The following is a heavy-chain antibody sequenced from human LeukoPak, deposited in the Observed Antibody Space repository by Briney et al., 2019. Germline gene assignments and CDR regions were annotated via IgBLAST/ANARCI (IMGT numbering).Heavy chain of an antibody. CDR3: ARGVCSGGSCYRRRAMHKAEIFDY. CDR2: INHSGST. D-gene: IGHD2-15*01. Sequence: SETLSVTCAVYGGSFSGYYRSWIRQPPGKGLEWIGEINHSGSTNYNPSLKSRVTISVDTSKNQFSLKLSSVTAADTAVYYCARGVCSGGSCYRRRAMHKAEIFDYWGQGTLVTVSS. CDR1: GGSFSGYY. J-gene: IGHJ4*02. V-gene: IGHV4-34*01.